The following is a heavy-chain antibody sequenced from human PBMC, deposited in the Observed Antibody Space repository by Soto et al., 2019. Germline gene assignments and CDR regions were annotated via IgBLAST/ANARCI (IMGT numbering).Heavy chain of an antibody. CDR3: AVGRHKTSGSNTWFDP. CDR2: ISNTGGGT. Sequence: VQLLESGGGLVQPGGSLRLSCAASGVTFSSYAMNWVRQAPGKGLEWVSTISNTGGGTFYAGSVRGRFTISRDNSNNTLYLQMHRLRADDSAIYFCAVGRHKTSGSNTWFDPWGRGTQVTVSS. V-gene: IGHV3-23*01. D-gene: IGHD3-22*01. CDR1: GVTFSSYA. J-gene: IGHJ5*02.